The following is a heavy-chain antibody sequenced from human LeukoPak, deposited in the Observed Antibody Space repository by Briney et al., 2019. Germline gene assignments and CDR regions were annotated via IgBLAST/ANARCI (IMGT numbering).Heavy chain of an antibody. V-gene: IGHV3-7*01. CDR1: GFTFSRYW. J-gene: IGHJ4*02. D-gene: IGHD4-23*01. Sequence: GGSLRLSCAASGFTFSRYWMSWVRLAPGKGLEWVANIMVDGSEKHYVDSVKGRFTVSRDNAENSLYLQMYSLRAEDTAVYYCAREGYGGDSMGLDYWGQGTLVTVSS. CDR3: AREGYGGDSMGLDY. CDR2: IMVDGSEK.